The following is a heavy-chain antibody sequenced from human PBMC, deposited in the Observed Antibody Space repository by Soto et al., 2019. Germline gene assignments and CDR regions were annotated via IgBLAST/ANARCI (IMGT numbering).Heavy chain of an antibody. J-gene: IGHJ5*02. CDR1: GGAVSSGTYY. CDR3: TRGPPRVQWFDP. V-gene: IGHV4-61*01. CDR2: IYLTGST. Sequence: PSETLSLTCTVSGGAVSSGTYYWSWIRQPPGKGLEWIGHIYLTGSTNYNPSLKSRVTMSLDTSRNQFSLKLSSVTAADTAVYYCTRGPPRVQWFDPWGRGTLVTVSS.